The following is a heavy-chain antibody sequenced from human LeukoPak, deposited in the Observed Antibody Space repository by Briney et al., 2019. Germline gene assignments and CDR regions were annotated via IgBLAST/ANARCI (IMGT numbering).Heavy chain of an antibody. Sequence: PSETLTLTCTVSGGTISSSDYYWGWIRQPPGKGLEWIANIYYTGSTYYNPSLKSRVTISVDTSKNQFSLKLNSVTAADTAVYYCARLSIYDAFNIWGQGTIVTVSS. CDR2: IYYTGST. D-gene: IGHD3-3*02. V-gene: IGHV4-39*01. CDR3: ARLSIYDAFNI. J-gene: IGHJ3*02. CDR1: GGTISSSDYY.